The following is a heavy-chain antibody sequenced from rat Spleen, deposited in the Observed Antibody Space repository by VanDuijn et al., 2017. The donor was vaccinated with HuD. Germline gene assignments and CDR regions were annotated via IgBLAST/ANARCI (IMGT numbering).Heavy chain of an antibody. V-gene: IGHV5-7*01. J-gene: IGHJ2*01. CDR3: ATTPLYYSADPYYFDY. CDR1: GFTFSDYN. Sequence: EVQLVESGGGLVQPGRSLKLSCAASGFTFSDYNMAWVRQAPKKGLEWVATISYDGSSTYYRDSVKGRFTISRNIAKNTLYLQMDSLRSEDTATYYCATTPLYYSADPYYFDYWGQGVMVTVSS. D-gene: IGHD1-1*01. CDR2: ISYDGSST.